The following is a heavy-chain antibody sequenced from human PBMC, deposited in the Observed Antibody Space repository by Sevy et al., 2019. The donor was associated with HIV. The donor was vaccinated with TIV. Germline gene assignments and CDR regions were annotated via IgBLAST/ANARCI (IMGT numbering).Heavy chain of an antibody. J-gene: IGHJ6*02. V-gene: IGHV3-30*02. CDR1: GFTFSSYG. CDR3: AKCLTYDYIWGSYRYYYYYGMDV. CDR2: IRYDGSNK. Sequence: GGSLRFSCAASGFTFSSYGMHWVRQAPGKGLEWVAFIRYDGSNKYYADSVKGRFTISRDNSKNTLYLQMNSLRAEDTAVYYCAKCLTYDYIWGSYRYYYYYGMDVWGQGTTVTVSS. D-gene: IGHD3-16*02.